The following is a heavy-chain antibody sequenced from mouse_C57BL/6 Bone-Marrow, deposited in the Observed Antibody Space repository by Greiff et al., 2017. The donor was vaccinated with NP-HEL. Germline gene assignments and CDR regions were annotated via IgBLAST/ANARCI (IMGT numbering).Heavy chain of an antibody. D-gene: IGHD2-4*01. CDR2: INPNNGGT. J-gene: IGHJ4*01. CDR1: GYTFTDYY. CDR3: ARATYYDYDGAMDY. Sequence: EVQLQQSGPELVKPGASVQISCKASGYTFTDYYMNWVKQSHGKSLEWIGDINPNNGGTSYNQKFKGKATLTVDKSSSTAYMELRSLTSEDSAVYYWARATYYDYDGAMDYWGQGTSVTVSS. V-gene: IGHV1-26*01.